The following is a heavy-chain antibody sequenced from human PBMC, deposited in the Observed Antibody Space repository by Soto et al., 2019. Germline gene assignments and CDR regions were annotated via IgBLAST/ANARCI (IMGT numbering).Heavy chain of an antibody. J-gene: IGHJ4*02. D-gene: IGHD3-10*01. CDR2: INHTGST. CDR1: GGSFSGYY. Sequence: QVQLQQWGAGLLKPSETLSLTCAVYGGSFSGYYWSWIRQPPGKGLEWIGEINHTGSTNYTPSLTSRVTKSVDTSKNQFSVKLSSVTAADTAVYYCARGASGVWFGESRNFDYWGQGTLVTVSS. V-gene: IGHV4-34*01. CDR3: ARGASGVWFGESRNFDY.